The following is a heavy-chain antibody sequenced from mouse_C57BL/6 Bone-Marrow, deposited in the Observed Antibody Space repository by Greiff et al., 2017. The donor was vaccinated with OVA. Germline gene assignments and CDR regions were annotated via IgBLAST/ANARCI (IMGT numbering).Heavy chain of an antibody. CDR1: GFTFSDYG. D-gene: IGHD1-1*01. Sequence: EVMLVESGGGLVQPGGSLKLSCAASGFTFSDYGMAWVRQAPRKGPEWVAFISNLAYSIYYADTVTGRFTISRENAKNTLYLEMSSLRSEDTAMYYCARDFDYYGTWFAYWGQGTLVTVSA. J-gene: IGHJ3*01. V-gene: IGHV5-15*01. CDR3: ARDFDYYGTWFAY. CDR2: ISNLAYSI.